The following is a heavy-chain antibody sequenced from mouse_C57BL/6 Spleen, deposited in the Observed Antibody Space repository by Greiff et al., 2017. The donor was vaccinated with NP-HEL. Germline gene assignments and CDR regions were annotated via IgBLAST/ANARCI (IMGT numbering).Heavy chain of an antibody. Sequence: DVMLVESGGGLVKPGGSLKLSCAASGFTFSDYGMHWVRQAPEKGLEWVAYISSGRSTIYYADTVKGRFTISRDNAKNTLLLQMTSLRSEDTAMYYCAREHYYGSSFAYWGQGTLVTVSA. CDR2: ISSGRSTI. CDR1: GFTFSDYG. CDR3: AREHYYGSSFAY. V-gene: IGHV5-17*01. D-gene: IGHD1-1*01. J-gene: IGHJ3*01.